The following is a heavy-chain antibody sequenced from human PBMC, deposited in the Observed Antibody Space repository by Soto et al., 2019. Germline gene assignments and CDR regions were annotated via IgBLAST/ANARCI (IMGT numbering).Heavy chain of an antibody. CDR1: GFTFSSYG. D-gene: IGHD3-10*01. CDR3: ARDFTFGENMVSY. J-gene: IGHJ4*02. Sequence: QVQLVESGGGVVQPGRSLRLSCAASGFTFSSYGMHWVRQAPGKGLEWVAVIWYDGSNKYYADSVKGRFTISRDNSKNTLYLQMNSLRAEDTAVYYCARDFTFGENMVSYWGQGTLVTVSS. V-gene: IGHV3-33*01. CDR2: IWYDGSNK.